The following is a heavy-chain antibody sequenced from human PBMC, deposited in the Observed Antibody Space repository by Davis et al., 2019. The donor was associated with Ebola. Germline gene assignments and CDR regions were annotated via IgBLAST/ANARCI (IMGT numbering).Heavy chain of an antibody. Sequence: SGPTLVKPPQTLTLTCTFSGFSLSTSEVAVGWIRQPPGKALEWLALIYWDDDKRYSPSLKSRLTITKDTSKNQVVLTMTNMDPVDTATYYCTHSGGSYYFDYWGQGTLVTVSS. J-gene: IGHJ4*02. CDR1: GFSLSTSEVA. V-gene: IGHV2-5*02. CDR3: THSGGSYYFDY. D-gene: IGHD1-26*01. CDR2: IYWDDDK.